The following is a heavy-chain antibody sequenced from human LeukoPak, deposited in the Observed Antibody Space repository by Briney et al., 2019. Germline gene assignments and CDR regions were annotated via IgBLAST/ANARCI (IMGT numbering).Heavy chain of an antibody. CDR3: ARVPVHGSDAFDI. J-gene: IGHJ3*02. CDR1: GYTFTGYY. Sequence: ASVKVSCKASGYTFTGYYMHWGRQAPGQGLEWMGWINPNSGGTNYAQKFQGRVTMTRDTSISTAYMELSRLRSDDTAVYYCARVPVHGSDAFDIWGQGTMVTVSS. D-gene: IGHD1-14*01. CDR2: INPNSGGT. V-gene: IGHV1-2*02.